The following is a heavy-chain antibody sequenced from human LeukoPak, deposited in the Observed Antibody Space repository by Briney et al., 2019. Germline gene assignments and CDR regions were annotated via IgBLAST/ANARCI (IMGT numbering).Heavy chain of an antibody. CDR3: APSSGWYRGCAFDI. CDR1: GFTFSSYW. Sequence: GGSLRLSCAASGFTFSSYWMSWFRQAPGKGLEWVANIKQDGSEKCYVDSVKGRFTISRDNAKNSLYLQMNSLRAEDTAVYYCAPSSGWYRGCAFDIWGQGTMVTVSS. D-gene: IGHD6-19*01. J-gene: IGHJ3*02. V-gene: IGHV3-7*01. CDR2: IKQDGSEK.